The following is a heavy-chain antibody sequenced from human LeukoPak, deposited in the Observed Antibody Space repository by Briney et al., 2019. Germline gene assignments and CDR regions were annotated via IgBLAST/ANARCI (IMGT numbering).Heavy chain of an antibody. V-gene: IGHV3-23*01. D-gene: IGHD6-19*01. CDR1: GFTFSSYA. CDR2: ISGSGGST. Sequence: PGGSLRLSCAASGFTFSSYAMSWVRQAPGKGLEWVSAISGSGGSTYYADSVKGRFTISRDNSKNTLYLQMNSLRAEDTAVYYCAKKSSHTGYSSGWLDYWGQGTLVTVSS. J-gene: IGHJ4*02. CDR3: AKKSSHTGYSSGWLDY.